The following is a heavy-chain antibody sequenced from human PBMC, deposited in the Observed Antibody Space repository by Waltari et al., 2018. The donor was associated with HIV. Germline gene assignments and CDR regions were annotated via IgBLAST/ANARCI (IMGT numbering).Heavy chain of an antibody. CDR2: IHQSGRS. Sequence: QLLLQESGPGLVKPSETLAPTCRVSGYSIGHGYYWGWIRQPPGEGLEWIATIHQSGRSYYSPSLKIRLTISIDTSTNEFSLTVNSVTAADTAVYYCARLDYGSGTPDIYVMDIWGQGTSVTVSS. D-gene: IGHD3-10*01. V-gene: IGHV4-38-2*02. J-gene: IGHJ6*02. CDR3: ARLDYGSGTPDIYVMDI. CDR1: GYSIGHGYY.